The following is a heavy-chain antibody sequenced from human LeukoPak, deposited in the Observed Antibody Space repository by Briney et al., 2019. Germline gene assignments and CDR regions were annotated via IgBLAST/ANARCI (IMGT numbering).Heavy chain of an antibody. J-gene: IGHJ4*02. CDR2: IYYSGST. Sequence: NPSETLSLTCAVYGGSFSGYYWSWIRQPPGKGLEWIGSIYYSGSTYYNPSLKSRVTISIDTSKNQFSLRLRSVTAADTAVYYCAREILYDSTGYYLWGQGTVVTVSS. D-gene: IGHD3-22*01. V-gene: IGHV4-34*01. CDR3: AREILYDSTGYYL. CDR1: GGSFSGYY.